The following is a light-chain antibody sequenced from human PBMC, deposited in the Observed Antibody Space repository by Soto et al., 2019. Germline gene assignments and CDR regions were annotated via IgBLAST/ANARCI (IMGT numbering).Light chain of an antibody. J-gene: IGKJ5*01. CDR1: QGISSA. CDR3: QQFNSYPIT. V-gene: IGKV1-13*02. Sequence: AIQLTQSPSSLSASVGDRVTITCRASQGISSALAWYQQKPGKAPKLLIYDASSLESGVPSRFRGSGPGTDFTLTISSLQPEDFATYYCQQFNSYPITFGQGTRLEIK. CDR2: DAS.